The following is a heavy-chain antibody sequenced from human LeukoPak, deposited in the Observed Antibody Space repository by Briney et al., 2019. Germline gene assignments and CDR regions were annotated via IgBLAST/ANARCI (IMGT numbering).Heavy chain of an antibody. CDR1: GYTFTSYG. CDR2: ISAYNGNT. D-gene: IGHD3-22*01. CDR3: ARDYPYYYDSSGYSAIVY. V-gene: IGHV1-18*01. Sequence: ASVKVSCKASGYTFTSYGISWVRQAPGQGLEWMGWISAYNGNTNYAQKLQGRVTMTTDTSTSTAYMELRSLRSDDTAVYYCARDYPYYYDSSGYSAIVYWGQGTLVTVSS. J-gene: IGHJ4*02.